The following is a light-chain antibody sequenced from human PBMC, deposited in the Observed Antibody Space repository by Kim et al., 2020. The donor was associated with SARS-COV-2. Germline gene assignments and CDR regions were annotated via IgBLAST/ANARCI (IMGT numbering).Light chain of an antibody. J-gene: IGLJ1*01. V-gene: IGLV2-14*03. CDR3: SSYRSSGYV. Sequence: PGQSITISCTGTSSDVGGYNYVSWYQQYPGKAPKLMLYDVTKRPSGVSNRFSGSKSGNTASLTISGLQAEDGADYYCSSYRSSGYVFGTGTKVTVL. CDR2: DVT. CDR1: SSDVGGYNY.